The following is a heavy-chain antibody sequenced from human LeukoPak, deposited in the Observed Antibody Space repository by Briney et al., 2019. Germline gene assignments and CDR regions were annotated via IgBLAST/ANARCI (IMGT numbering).Heavy chain of an antibody. D-gene: IGHD4/OR15-4a*01. J-gene: IGHJ2*01. CDR1: GFTFSTYW. V-gene: IGHV3-74*01. Sequence: PGGSLRLSCAASGFTFSTYWMHWVRQAPGKGLVWVSRINSDGSSTTYADSVKGRFTISRDNAKNTLYLQMNSLRAEDTAVYYCVRQNLLTLGARYFDLWGRGTLVTVSS. CDR3: VRQNLLTLGARYFDL. CDR2: INSDGSST.